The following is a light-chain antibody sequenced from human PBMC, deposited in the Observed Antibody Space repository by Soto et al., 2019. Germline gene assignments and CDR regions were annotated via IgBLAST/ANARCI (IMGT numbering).Light chain of an antibody. CDR1: SSDVGGYNY. CDR2: DVS. CDR3: SSFAGSNNVL. V-gene: IGLV2-8*01. J-gene: IGLJ2*01. Sequence: QSVLTQPPSASGSPGQSVTISCTGTSSDVGGYNYVSWYQHHPGKAPKLMIYDVSERPSGVPDRFSGSKSGNTASLTVSGLQAEDEADYYCSSFAGSNNVLFGGGTKLTVL.